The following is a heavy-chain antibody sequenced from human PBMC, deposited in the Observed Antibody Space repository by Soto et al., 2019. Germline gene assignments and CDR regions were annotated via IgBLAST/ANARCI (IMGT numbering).Heavy chain of an antibody. V-gene: IGHV4-34*01. D-gene: IGHD3-10*01. Sequence: SETLSLTCAVYGGSFSGYYWSWIRQPPGKGLEWIGEINHSGSTNYNPSLRSRVTISVDTSKNQFSLKLSSVTAADTAVYYCARKKHGSGSPYYYYMDVWGKGTTVTVSS. CDR2: INHSGST. CDR3: ARKKHGSGSPYYYYMDV. J-gene: IGHJ6*03. CDR1: GGSFSGYY.